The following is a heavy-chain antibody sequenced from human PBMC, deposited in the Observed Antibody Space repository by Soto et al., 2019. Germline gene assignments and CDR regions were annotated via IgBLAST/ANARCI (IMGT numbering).Heavy chain of an antibody. CDR3: ARRKGFTIFGVVITDAFDI. CDR1: GGSISSGGYY. D-gene: IGHD3-3*01. CDR2: IYYSGST. V-gene: IGHV4-31*02. J-gene: IGHJ3*02. Sequence: SETLSLTXTVSGGSISSGGYYWSWIRQHPGKGLEWIGYIYYSGSTYYNPSLKSRVAISVDTSKNQFSLKLSSVTAADTAVYYCARRKGFTIFGVVITDAFDIWGQGTMVTVSS.